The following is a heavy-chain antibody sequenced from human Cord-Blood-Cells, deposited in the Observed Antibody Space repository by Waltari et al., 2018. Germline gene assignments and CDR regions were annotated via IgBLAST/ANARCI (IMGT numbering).Heavy chain of an antibody. CDR3: ARAICGGDCYPLDGMDV. CDR1: GYTFTGYY. Sequence: QVQLVQSGAEVKKPGASVKVSCKASGYTFTGYYMHWVRQAPGQGLEWMGWINPNSGGTNYAQKFQGWVTMTRDTSISTAYMELGRLRSDDTAVYYCARAICGGDCYPLDGMDVWGQGTTVTVSS. J-gene: IGHJ6*02. CDR2: INPNSGGT. D-gene: IGHD2-21*02. V-gene: IGHV1-2*04.